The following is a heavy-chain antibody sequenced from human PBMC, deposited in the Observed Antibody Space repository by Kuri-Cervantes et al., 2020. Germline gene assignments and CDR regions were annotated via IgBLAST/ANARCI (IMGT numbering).Heavy chain of an antibody. CDR1: GYTFTDYY. Sequence: ASVKVSCKASGYTFTDYYIHWVRQAPGQGLQYMGWINPNSGGTNYAQKFQGWVTMTRDTSISTAYMELSRLRSDDTAVYYCARDKSGSYHDAFDIWGQGTMVTVSS. CDR2: INPNSGGT. V-gene: IGHV1-2*04. D-gene: IGHD1-26*01. J-gene: IGHJ3*02. CDR3: ARDKSGSYHDAFDI.